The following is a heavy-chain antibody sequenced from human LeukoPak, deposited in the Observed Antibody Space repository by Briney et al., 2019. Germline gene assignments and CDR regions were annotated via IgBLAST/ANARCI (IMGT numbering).Heavy chain of an antibody. Sequence: GSLRLPCTAAGFSLSMYWMSWVRQAPGKGLEWVANIRSDGVEKYYVDSVRGRFTTSTDTAKNTLYLQMNSLRADDTAVYYCAREFTGYGNTDYWGQGTLVTVSS. V-gene: IGHV3-7*03. J-gene: IGHJ4*02. CDR2: IRSDGVEK. D-gene: IGHD5-12*01. CDR1: GFSLSMYW. CDR3: AREFTGYGNTDY.